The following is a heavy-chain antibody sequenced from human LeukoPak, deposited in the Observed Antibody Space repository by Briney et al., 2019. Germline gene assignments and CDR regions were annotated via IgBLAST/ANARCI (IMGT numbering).Heavy chain of an antibody. V-gene: IGHV1-69*05. CDR2: IIPIFGTA. J-gene: IGHJ3*02. D-gene: IGHD2/OR15-2a*01. CDR1: GGTFSSYA. Sequence: SVKVSCKASGGTFSSYAISWVQQAPGQGLEWMGGIIPIFGTANYAQKFQGRVTITTDESTSTAYMELSSLRSEDTAVYYCARNIRNGVSVSDAFDIWGQGTMVTVSS. CDR3: ARNIRNGVSVSDAFDI.